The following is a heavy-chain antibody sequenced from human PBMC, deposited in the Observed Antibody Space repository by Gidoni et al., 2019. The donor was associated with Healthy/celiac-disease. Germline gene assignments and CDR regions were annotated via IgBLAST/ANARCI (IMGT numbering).Heavy chain of an antibody. D-gene: IGHD3-10*01. CDR1: GGSISSYY. Sequence: QVQLQESGPGLVKPSETLSLTCTVSGGSISSYYWSGIRQPPGKGLEWIGYIYYSGSTNYNPSLKSRVTISVDTSKNQFSLKLSSVTAADTAVYYCARLKIGPGIWFGELPIDYWGQGTLVTVSS. CDR3: ARLKIGPGIWFGELPIDY. V-gene: IGHV4-59*08. CDR2: IYYSGST. J-gene: IGHJ4*02.